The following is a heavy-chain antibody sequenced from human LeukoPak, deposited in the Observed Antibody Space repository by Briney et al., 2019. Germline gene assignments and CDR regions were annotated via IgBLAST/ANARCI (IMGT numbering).Heavy chain of an antibody. CDR1: GFTFGNYG. CDR3: AREGGQLWSRYWYFDL. D-gene: IGHD5-18*01. Sequence: GGSLRLSCAASGFTFGNYGMSWVRQAPGKGLEWVSGINWNGGSTGYADSVEGRFTISRDNAKNSQYLQMNSLRVEDTAVYYCAREGGQLWSRYWYFDLWGRGTLVTVSS. J-gene: IGHJ2*01. V-gene: IGHV3-20*04. CDR2: INWNGGST.